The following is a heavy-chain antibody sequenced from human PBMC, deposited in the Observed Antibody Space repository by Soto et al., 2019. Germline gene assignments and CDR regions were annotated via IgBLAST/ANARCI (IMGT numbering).Heavy chain of an antibody. CDR2: INHSGST. D-gene: IGHD6-6*01. CDR1: GGSFSGYY. CDR3: ARVEKLAAPDY. J-gene: IGHJ4*02. Sequence: LSLTCAVYGGSFSGYYWSWIRQPPGKGLEWIGEINHSGSTNYNPSLKSRVTISVDTSKNQFSLKLSSVTAADTAVYYCARVEKLAAPDYWGQGTLVTVSS. V-gene: IGHV4-34*01.